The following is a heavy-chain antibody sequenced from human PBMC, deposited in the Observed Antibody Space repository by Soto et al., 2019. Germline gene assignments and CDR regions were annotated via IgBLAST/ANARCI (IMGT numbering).Heavy chain of an antibody. V-gene: IGHV4-59*08. CDR1: SDSISSYY. J-gene: IGHJ4*02. Sequence: QVQLQESGPGLVRPSETLSLTCTVSSDSISSYYWIWIRQSPGQGLEWIGYTDYSGNTNYNPSLKCRVTISGDTSKNQFSLRLSSVTAADTAVYYCARAVGDPLYYLDYWGQGALVTVSS. CDR3: ARAVGDPLYYLDY. CDR2: TDYSGNT. D-gene: IGHD6-19*01.